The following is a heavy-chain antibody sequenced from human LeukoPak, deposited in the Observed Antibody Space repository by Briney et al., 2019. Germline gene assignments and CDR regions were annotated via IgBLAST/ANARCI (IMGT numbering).Heavy chain of an antibody. J-gene: IGHJ4*02. CDR2: IKEDGSEK. Sequence: PGGSLRLSPGASGFTPIRYWMSCGPQAPGKGLEWGANIKEDGSEKYYVDSVKGRFTISRDNAKNSLYLQMNSLRTEDTAVYNCARARTLEYSSSYYFDYWGQGTLVTVSS. D-gene: IGHD6-6*01. V-gene: IGHV3-7*01. CDR3: ARARTLEYSSSYYFDY. CDR1: GFTPIRYW.